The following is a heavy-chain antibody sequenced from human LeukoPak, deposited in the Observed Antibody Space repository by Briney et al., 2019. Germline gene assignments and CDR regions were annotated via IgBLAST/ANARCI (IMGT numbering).Heavy chain of an antibody. D-gene: IGHD3-22*01. CDR3: AKTPETHYYGFSGYYYYFDY. CDR1: GFTFTNYA. Sequence: PGESLTLSCAASGFTFTNYAMSWVRQAPGKGLEWVSAIGGSGGGTYYADSVKGRFTISRDNSKNTLYLQMTGLRAEDTAIYYCAKTPETHYYGFSGYYYYFDYWGQGTLVTVSS. J-gene: IGHJ4*02. CDR2: IGGSGGGT. V-gene: IGHV3-23*01.